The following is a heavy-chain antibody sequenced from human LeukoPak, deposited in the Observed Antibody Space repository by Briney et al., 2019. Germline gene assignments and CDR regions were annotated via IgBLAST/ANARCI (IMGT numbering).Heavy chain of an antibody. CDR2: INHSGST. CDR1: GGSFSGYY. V-gene: IGHV4-34*01. CDR3: AREVVAAAGFDY. D-gene: IGHD6-13*01. J-gene: IGHJ4*02. Sequence: SETLSLTCAVYGGSFSGYYWSWIRQPPGKGLEWIGEINHSGSTNYNPSLKSRVTISVDTSKNQFSLKLSSVSAADTAVYYCAREVVAAAGFDYWGQGTLVTVSS.